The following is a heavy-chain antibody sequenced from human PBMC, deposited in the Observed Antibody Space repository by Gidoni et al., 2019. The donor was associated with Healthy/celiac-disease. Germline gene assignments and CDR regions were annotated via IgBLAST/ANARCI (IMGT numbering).Heavy chain of an antibody. J-gene: IGHJ4*02. V-gene: IGHV3-9*01. CDR1: GFTFDDYA. Sequence: EVQLVESGGGLVQPGRSLRLSCAASGFTFDDYAMHWVRQAPGKGLGWVSGISWNSGSIGYADSVKGRFTISRDNAKNSLYLQMNSLRAEDTALYYCAKVAVAGSPFDYWGQGTLVTVSS. CDR3: AKVAVAGSPFDY. CDR2: ISWNSGSI. D-gene: IGHD6-19*01.